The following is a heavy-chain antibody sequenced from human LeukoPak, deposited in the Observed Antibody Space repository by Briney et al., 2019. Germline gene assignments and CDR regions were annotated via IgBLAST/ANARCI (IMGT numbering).Heavy chain of an antibody. CDR3: ARGPIHLWLHNGMDV. CDR2: IRSKAYGGTT. Sequence: GQSLRLSCTASGFTFGDHAMSWVRQAPGKGLEWVGFIRSKAYGGTTEYAASVKGRFTISRDDSEGIAYLQMNSLRIDDTAVYYCARGPIHLWLHNGMDVWGQGTTVIVFS. J-gene: IGHJ6*02. V-gene: IGHV3-49*04. CDR1: GFTFGDHA. D-gene: IGHD5-18*01.